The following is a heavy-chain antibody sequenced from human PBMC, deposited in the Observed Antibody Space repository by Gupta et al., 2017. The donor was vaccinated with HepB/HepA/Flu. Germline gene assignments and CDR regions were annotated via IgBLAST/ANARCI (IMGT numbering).Heavy chain of an antibody. CDR3: SKGSQRCPEWLDYMDV. V-gene: IGHV3-30*18. CDR2: ISHDGSNK. D-gene: IGHD3-3*01. Sequence: QVQLVASGGRVVQPGGSVRPSCIGSGFTFSNYGMHWVRQAPGRGLEWVAVISHDGSNKYYVVSVKGRFTISRDNSKNTRDLKMNSMRAEATAVYYGSKGSQRCPEWLDYMDVWGKGTTVTVYS. CDR1: GFTFSNYG. J-gene: IGHJ6*03.